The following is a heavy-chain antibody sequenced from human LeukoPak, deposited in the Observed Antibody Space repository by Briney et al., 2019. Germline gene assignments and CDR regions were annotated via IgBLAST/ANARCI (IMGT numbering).Heavy chain of an antibody. V-gene: IGHV1-46*01. CDR3: ARDFYDSSGTRLAFDI. D-gene: IGHD3-22*01. CDR2: INPSGGST. Sequence: ASVKVSCKASGYTFTSYGISWVRQAPGQGLEWMGIINPSGGSTSYAQKFQGRVTMTRDTSTSTVYMELSSLRSEDTAVYYCARDFYDSSGTRLAFDIWGQGTMVTVSS. CDR1: GYTFTSYG. J-gene: IGHJ3*02.